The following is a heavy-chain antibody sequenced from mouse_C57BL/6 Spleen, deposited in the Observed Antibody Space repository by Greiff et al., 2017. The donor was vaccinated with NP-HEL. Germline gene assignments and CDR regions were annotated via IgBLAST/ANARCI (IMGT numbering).Heavy chain of an antibody. Sequence: VQLQQPGAELVMPGASVKLSCKASGYTFTSYWMHWVKQRPGQGLEWIGEIDPSDSYTNYNQKFKGKSTLTVDKSSSTAYMQLSSLTSEDSAVYYCARSGTTVVAEDYFDYWGQGTTLTVSS. J-gene: IGHJ2*01. CDR3: ARSGTTVVAEDYFDY. CDR1: GYTFTSYW. D-gene: IGHD1-1*01. CDR2: IDPSDSYT. V-gene: IGHV1-69*01.